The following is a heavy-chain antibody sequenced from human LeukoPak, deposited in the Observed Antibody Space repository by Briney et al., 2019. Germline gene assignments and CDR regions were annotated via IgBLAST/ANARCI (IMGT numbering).Heavy chain of an antibody. D-gene: IGHD6-6*01. Sequence: ASVKVSCKASGYTLTDYYMHWVRQAPGQGLEWMGRINPNSGGTNYAQKFQGRVTMTRDTSINTAYMELSGLRSDDTAVYYCALVAARPGFWCCGDYWGQGTLVTVSS. CDR2: INPNSGGT. J-gene: IGHJ4*02. CDR1: GYTLTDYY. V-gene: IGHV1-2*06. CDR3: ALVAARPGFWCCGDY.